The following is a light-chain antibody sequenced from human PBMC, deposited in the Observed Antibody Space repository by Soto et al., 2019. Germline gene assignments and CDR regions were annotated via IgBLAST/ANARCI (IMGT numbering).Light chain of an antibody. Sequence: EIVLTQSPGTLSLSPGERATLSCRASQSVRSNYLAWYQQKPGQAPRLLIYGASTRATGIPDRFSGSGSGTDFPLTISRLEPEDFAVYYCQQSGTFGQGTKLEIK. V-gene: IGKV3-20*01. CDR3: QQSGT. CDR1: QSVRSNY. CDR2: GAS. J-gene: IGKJ1*01.